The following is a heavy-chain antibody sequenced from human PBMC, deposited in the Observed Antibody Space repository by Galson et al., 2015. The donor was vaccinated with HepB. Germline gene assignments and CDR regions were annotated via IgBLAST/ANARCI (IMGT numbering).Heavy chain of an antibody. J-gene: IGHJ4*02. D-gene: IGHD6-13*01. V-gene: IGHV4-4*02. CDR1: GASISSGYW. CDR3: ASSSGWWRIDD. Sequence: ETLSLTCAVSGASISSGYWWTWVRQPPGKGLEWIGEILHSGSSNYNPSLASRVTISFDKSRNQFSLNLSSVTAADTATYYCASSSGWWRIDDWGQGTLVTVSS. CDR2: ILHSGSS.